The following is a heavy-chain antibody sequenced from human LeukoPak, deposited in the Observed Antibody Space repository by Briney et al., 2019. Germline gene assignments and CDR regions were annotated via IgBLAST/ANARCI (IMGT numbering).Heavy chain of an antibody. V-gene: IGHV3-7*01. Sequence: PGGSLRLSCAASGLTFSSYSMNWVRQAPGKGLEWVASIQRDGSEKYYVESVKGRFTISRDNAKNSLYLQMNSLRAEDTAVYYCARQGYSSGKWGQGTLVTVSS. CDR2: IQRDGSEK. J-gene: IGHJ4*02. D-gene: IGHD6-19*01. CDR3: ARQGYSSGK. CDR1: GLTFSSYS.